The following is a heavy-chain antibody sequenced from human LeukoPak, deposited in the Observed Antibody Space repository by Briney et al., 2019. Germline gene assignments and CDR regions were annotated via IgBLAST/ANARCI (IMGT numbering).Heavy chain of an antibody. V-gene: IGHV1-18*01. Sequence: ASVKVSCKASGYTFTSYGISWVRQAPGQGLEWMGWISAYNGNTNYAQKFQGRVTITADESTSTAYMELSSLRSEDTAVYYCARVLYRAVAPVMGWFDPWGQGTLVTVSS. D-gene: IGHD3-10*01. J-gene: IGHJ5*02. CDR3: ARVLYRAVAPVMGWFDP. CDR2: ISAYNGNT. CDR1: GYTFTSYG.